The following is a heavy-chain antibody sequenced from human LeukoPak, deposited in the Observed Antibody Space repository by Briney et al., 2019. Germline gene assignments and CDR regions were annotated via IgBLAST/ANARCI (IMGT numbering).Heavy chain of an antibody. V-gene: IGHV4-59*01. CDR2: IHYTGST. CDR1: GGSLRNYY. CDR3: ARVEGYSSTWSPFDI. J-gene: IGHJ3*02. Sequence: PSETLSLTCTVSGGSLRNYYWSWIRQPPGRGLEWIGSIHYTGSTNYNPSLKSRVTIAVDTSKNKFSLKLTSVTAADTAVYYCARVEGYSSTWSPFDIWGQGTMVTVSS. D-gene: IGHD6-13*01.